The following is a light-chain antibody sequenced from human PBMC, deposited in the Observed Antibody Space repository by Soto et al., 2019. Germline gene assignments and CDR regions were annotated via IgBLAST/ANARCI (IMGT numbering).Light chain of an antibody. J-gene: IGKJ5*01. CDR1: QSVGSL. CDR2: EAS. Sequence: EIVLTQSPATLSLSPGEGATLSCRASQSVGSLLAWHQQKPGQAPRLVIYEASNRATGIPARFSGSGSGTDFTLTIISLEPEDFAVYYCQQRSNWPINFGQGTRLEIK. CDR3: QQRSNWPIN. V-gene: IGKV3-11*01.